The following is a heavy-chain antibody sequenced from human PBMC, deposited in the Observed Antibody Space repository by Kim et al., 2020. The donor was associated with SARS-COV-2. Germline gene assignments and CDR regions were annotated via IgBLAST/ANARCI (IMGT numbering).Heavy chain of an antibody. V-gene: IGHV4-39*01. CDR2: IFYEGTT. CDR3: ASRSDYDDRSRYFFPDWFDP. Sequence: SETLSLTCSVSGGSISIGGYYWAWVRQSPGKGLEWIWSIFYEGTTHHNPSLKSRVTISVDTSKNEFSLKLRSVTVADTALYLCASRSDYDDRSRYFFPDWFDPWGRGAQVTVS. CDR1: GGSISIGGYY. J-gene: IGHJ5*02. D-gene: IGHD3-22*01.